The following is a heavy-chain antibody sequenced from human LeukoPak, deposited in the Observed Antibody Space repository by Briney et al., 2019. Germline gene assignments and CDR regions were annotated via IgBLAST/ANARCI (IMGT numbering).Heavy chain of an antibody. CDR3: AKVLSFWSGYYTSYYYYMDV. CDR1: GFTFSSYA. J-gene: IGHJ6*03. CDR2: ISGSGGST. D-gene: IGHD3-3*01. Sequence: GGSLRLPCAASGFTFSSYAMSWVRQAPGKGLEWVSAISGSGGSTYYADSVKGRFTISRDNSKNTLYLQMNSLRAEDTAVYYCAKVLSFWSGYYTSYYYYMDVWGKGTTVTVSS. V-gene: IGHV3-23*01.